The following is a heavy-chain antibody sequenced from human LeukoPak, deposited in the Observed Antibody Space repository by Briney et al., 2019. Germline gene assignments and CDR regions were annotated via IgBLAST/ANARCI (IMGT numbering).Heavy chain of an antibody. CDR1: GFTFNKYA. Sequence: GRSLRLSCAASGFTFNKYAMHWVRQARGKGLELVALISKDGNNKYYADSVKGRFSISRDNSKNTLYLQMNSLRAEDTALYYCTRDNYYDTSDKPLTAFDIWGQGTMVTVSS. CDR3: TRDNYYDTSDKPLTAFDI. V-gene: IGHV3-30-3*01. D-gene: IGHD3-22*01. J-gene: IGHJ3*02. CDR2: ISKDGNNK.